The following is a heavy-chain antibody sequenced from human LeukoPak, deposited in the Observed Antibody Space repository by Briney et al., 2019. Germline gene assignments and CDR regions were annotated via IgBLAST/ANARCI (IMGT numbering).Heavy chain of an antibody. CDR1: GFTFSSYA. V-gene: IGHV3-53*01. D-gene: IGHD4-17*01. CDR3: ARLDNYGMVIY. CDR2: IYSGGST. J-gene: IGHJ4*02. Sequence: PGGSLRLSCAASGFTFSSYAMSWVRQAPGKGLEWVSVIYSGGSTYYADSVKGRFTISRDNSKNTLYLQMNSLRAEDTAVYYCARLDNYGMVIYWGQGTLVTVSS.